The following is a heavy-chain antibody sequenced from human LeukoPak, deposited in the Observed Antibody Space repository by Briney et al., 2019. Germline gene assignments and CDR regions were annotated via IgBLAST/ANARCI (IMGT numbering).Heavy chain of an antibody. D-gene: IGHD3-10*01. CDR1: GFTFSSHG. Sequence: GGSLRLSCAASGFTFSSHGMHGVRQAPGKGLEGGAVIWYDGSNKYYADSVKGRFTISQDHSQNTLYLQMCDRRADDTVVYSGARDHQGFGESIDYWGQGTLVTVSS. CDR3: ARDHQGFGESIDY. V-gene: IGHV3-33*01. CDR2: IWYDGSNK. J-gene: IGHJ4*02.